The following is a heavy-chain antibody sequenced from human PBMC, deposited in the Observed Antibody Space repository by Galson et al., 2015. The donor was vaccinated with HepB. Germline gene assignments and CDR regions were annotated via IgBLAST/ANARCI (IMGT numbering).Heavy chain of an antibody. V-gene: IGHV1-8*01. CDR2: MNPNSGNT. CDR3: AREVWGSYRFDNWFDP. CDR1: GYTFTSYD. J-gene: IGHJ5*02. D-gene: IGHD3-16*02. Sequence: SVKVSCKASGYTFTSYDINWVRQATGQGLEWMGWMNPNSGNTGYAQKFQGRVTMTRNTSISTAYMELSSLRSEDTAVYYCAREVWGSYRFDNWFDPWGQGTLVTVSS.